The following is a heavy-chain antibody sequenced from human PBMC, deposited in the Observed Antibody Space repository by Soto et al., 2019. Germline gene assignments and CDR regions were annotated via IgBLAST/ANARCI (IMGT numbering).Heavy chain of an antibody. CDR1: GYTFTIYG. CDR2: ISAYNGNT. CDR3: ARVMRIYYDFWSDSSYYMDV. D-gene: IGHD3-3*01. V-gene: IGHV1-18*01. J-gene: IGHJ6*03. Sequence: ASVKVSCKASGYTFTIYGIRWVRQAPGQGLEWMGWISAYNGNTNYAQKLQGRVTMTTDTSTSTAYMELRSLRSDDTAVYYCARVMRIYYDFWSDSSYYMDVWGKGTTVTVSS.